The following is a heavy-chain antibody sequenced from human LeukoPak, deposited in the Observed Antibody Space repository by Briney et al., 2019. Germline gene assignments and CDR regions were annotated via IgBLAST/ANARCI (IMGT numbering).Heavy chain of an antibody. J-gene: IGHJ1*01. V-gene: IGHV3-30*02. CDR1: GFTFSNYG. D-gene: IGHD6-13*01. CDR2: IRYDGSNK. Sequence: GGSLRLSCAASGFTFSNYGMHWVRQAPGKGLEWVAFIRYDGSNKYYADSVKGRFTISRDNSKNTLYLQMNSLRAEDTAVYYCAKDWVAAAGLLRYFQHWGQGTLVTVSS. CDR3: AKDWVAAAGLLRYFQH.